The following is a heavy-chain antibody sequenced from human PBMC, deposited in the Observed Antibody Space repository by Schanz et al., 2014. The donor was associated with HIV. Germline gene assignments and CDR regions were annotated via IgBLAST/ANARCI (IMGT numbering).Heavy chain of an antibody. V-gene: IGHV3-33*08. CDR2: IWYDGSKK. CDR3: ARGAEEDYYGPCFDS. J-gene: IGHJ4*02. Sequence: VQLLESGGGLVQPGGSLRLSCAASGFMFSSYGMSWVRQAPGKGLEWVAVIWYDGSKKYYADSVKGRFTISRDNSKKTVNLQMNSLRVEDTAVYFCARGAEEDYYGPCFDSWGQGTLVSVSS. D-gene: IGHD3-16*01. CDR1: GFMFSSYG.